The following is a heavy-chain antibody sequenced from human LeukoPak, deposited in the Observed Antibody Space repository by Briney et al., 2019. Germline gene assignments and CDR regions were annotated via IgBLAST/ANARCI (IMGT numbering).Heavy chain of an antibody. V-gene: IGHV4-61*02. J-gene: IGHJ4*02. CDR1: GVSISSGSYY. Sequence: SETLSLTCTVSGVSISSGSYYWVWIRQPAGKGLEWIGRIYTTGSTNYNPSFKSRVTISVDTSKNQFSLKLSSVTAADTAVYYCAIVGYYDRSGYREYWGQGTQVTVSS. CDR2: IYTTGST. CDR3: AIVGYYDRSGYREY. D-gene: IGHD3-22*01.